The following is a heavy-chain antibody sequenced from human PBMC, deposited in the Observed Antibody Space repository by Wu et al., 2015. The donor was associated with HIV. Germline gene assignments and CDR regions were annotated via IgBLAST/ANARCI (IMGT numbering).Heavy chain of an antibody. CDR2: TNPSRGVT. Sequence: QVQLVQSGAAVGKPGASVRVSCQTSGFVLSGYYIHWVRQAPGQGLEWMGWTNPSRGVTNYAQDFKGRVTMTSDTSINTTYMELNRLKFDDTAIYYCARIRVPGFCSGGTCAPDYYSGLDVWGQGTTVSTSS. CDR1: GFVLSGYY. V-gene: IGHV1-2*02. CDR3: ARIRVPGFCSGGTCAPDYYSGLDV. D-gene: IGHD2-15*01. J-gene: IGHJ6*02.